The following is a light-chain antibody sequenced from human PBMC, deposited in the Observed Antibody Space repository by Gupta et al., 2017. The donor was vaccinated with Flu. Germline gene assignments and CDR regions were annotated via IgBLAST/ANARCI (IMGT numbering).Light chain of an antibody. V-gene: IGLV3-19*01. CDR1: SLRGYY. J-gene: IGLJ1*01. CDR3: NTRYSSGNHYI. Sequence: SSELTPDPVLSVALGQTVRITCHGDSLRGYYASWYQQQPGQAPVLVIYSENTRPSGLPDRFSGSSSGNTASLTITGAQAEDEADYYCNTRYSSGNHYIFGSGTKVTVV. CDR2: SEN.